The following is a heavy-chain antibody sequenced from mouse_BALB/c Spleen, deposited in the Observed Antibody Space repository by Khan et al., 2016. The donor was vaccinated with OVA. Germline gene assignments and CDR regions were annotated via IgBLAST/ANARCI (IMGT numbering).Heavy chain of an antibody. Sequence: QVQLKESGPGLVAPSQSLSITCTISGFSLTNYGVHWVRQPPGKGLEWLVVIWNDGNTAYNSALKSRLTISKDKSKSQVFLKMNSLQTDDTAMYSCASQPYYHYNIMDYWGQGTSVTVSS. J-gene: IGHJ4*01. CDR1: GFSLTNYG. CDR2: IWNDGNT. CDR3: ASQPYYHYNIMDY. D-gene: IGHD2-10*01. V-gene: IGHV2-6-1*01.